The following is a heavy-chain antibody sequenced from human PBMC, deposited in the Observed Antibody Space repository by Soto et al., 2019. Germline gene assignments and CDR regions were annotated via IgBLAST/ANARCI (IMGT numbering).Heavy chain of an antibody. CDR2: INPSGGST. CDR1: GYTFTSYY. V-gene: IGHV1-46*01. Sequence: ASVKVSCKASGYTFTSYYMHWVRQAPGQGLEWMGIINPSGGSTSYAQKFQGRVTMTRDTSTSTVYMELSSLRSEDTAVYYCARDYRSTYYYDSSGYPGAFDIWGQGTLVTVSS. J-gene: IGHJ3*02. CDR3: ARDYRSTYYYDSSGYPGAFDI. D-gene: IGHD3-22*01.